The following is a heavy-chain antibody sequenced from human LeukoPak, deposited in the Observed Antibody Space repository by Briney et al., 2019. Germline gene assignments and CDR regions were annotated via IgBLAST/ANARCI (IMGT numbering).Heavy chain of an antibody. D-gene: IGHD2-21*01. J-gene: IGHJ4*02. CDR1: GFTFSSYA. Sequence: GGSLRLSCAASGFTFSSYAMHWVRQAPGKGLEWVSVISYDGSNKYYADSVKGRFPISRDNSKNTLYLQMNSLRAEDTAVYYCASDRFVVSFDYWGQGTLVTVSS. CDR3: ASDRFVVSFDY. V-gene: IGHV3-30-3*01. CDR2: ISYDGSNK.